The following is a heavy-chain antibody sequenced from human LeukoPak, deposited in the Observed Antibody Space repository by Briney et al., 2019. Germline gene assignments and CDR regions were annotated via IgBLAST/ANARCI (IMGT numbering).Heavy chain of an antibody. CDR1: GGSISSSSYY. Sequence: SETLSLTCTVSGGSISSSSYYWGWIRQPPGEGLEWTGSIYYSGSTYYNPSLKSRVTISVDTSKNQFSLKLSSVTAADTAVYYCARQGEGYYDFWSGPNYYYGMDVWGQGTTVTVSS. CDR2: IYYSGST. D-gene: IGHD3-3*01. V-gene: IGHV4-39*01. CDR3: ARQGEGYYDFWSGPNYYYGMDV. J-gene: IGHJ6*02.